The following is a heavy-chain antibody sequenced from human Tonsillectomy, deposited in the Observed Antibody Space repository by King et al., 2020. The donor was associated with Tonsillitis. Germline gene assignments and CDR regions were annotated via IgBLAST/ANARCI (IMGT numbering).Heavy chain of an antibody. CDR1: GFSLSTSGVG. Sequence: TLKESGPTLVKPTQTLTLTCTFSGFSLSTSGVGVGWIRQPPGKALEWLARIYCDDDKRYSPSLKSRATSTKDTSKNQVVLTMTNMDPVDTATYYCAHRHDRLYYYDSSGYYFGFFDYWGQGTLVTVSS. V-gene: IGHV2-5*02. CDR3: AHRHDRLYYYDSSGYYFGFFDY. J-gene: IGHJ4*02. D-gene: IGHD3-22*01. CDR2: IYCDDDK.